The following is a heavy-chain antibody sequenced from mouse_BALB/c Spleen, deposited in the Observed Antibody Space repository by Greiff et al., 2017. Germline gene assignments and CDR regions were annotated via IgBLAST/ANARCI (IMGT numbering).Heavy chain of an antibody. CDR1: GYTFTDYA. V-gene: IGHV1S137*01. CDR3: AREGGNWTPYAMDY. J-gene: IGHJ4*01. D-gene: IGHD2-1*01. Sequence: QVHVKQSGAELVRPGVSVKISCKGSGYTFTDYAMHWVKQSHAKSLEWIGVISTYYGDASYNQKFKGKATMTVDKSSSTAYMELARLTSEDSDIYYCAREGGNWTPYAMDYWGQGTSVTVSS. CDR2: ISTYYGDA.